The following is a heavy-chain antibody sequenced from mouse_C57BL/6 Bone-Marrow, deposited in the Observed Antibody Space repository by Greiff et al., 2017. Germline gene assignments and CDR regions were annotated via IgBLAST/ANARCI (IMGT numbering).Heavy chain of an antibody. D-gene: IGHD2-4*01. CDR3: ARSRLRRGFAY. CDR1: GYTFTSYG. CDR2: IYPRSGNT. Sequence: VQLQQSGAELARPGASVKLSCKASGYTFTSYGISWVKQRTGQGLEWIGEIYPRSGNTYYNAKFKGKATMTADNSSSTAYMELRSVTSEDYAGYFCARSRLRRGFAYWGQGTLVTVSA. J-gene: IGHJ3*01. V-gene: IGHV1-81*01.